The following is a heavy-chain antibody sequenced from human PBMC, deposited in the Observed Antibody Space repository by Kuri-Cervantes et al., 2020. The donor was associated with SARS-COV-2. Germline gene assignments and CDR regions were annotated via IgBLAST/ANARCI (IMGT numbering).Heavy chain of an antibody. CDR1: GYTFTSYA. CDR2: IIPILGIA. J-gene: IGHJ3*02. CDR3: ARATPSGPTTPGI. D-gene: IGHD3-10*01. Sequence: SVKVSCKASGYTFTSYAMHWVRQAPGQRLEWMGRIIPILGIANYAQKFQGRVTITADKSTSTAYMELSSLRSEDTAVYYCARATPSGPTTPGIWGQGTMVTVSS. V-gene: IGHV1-69*04.